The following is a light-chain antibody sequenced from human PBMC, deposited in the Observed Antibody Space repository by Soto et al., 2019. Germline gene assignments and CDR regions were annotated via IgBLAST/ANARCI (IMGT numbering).Light chain of an antibody. J-gene: IGKJ1*01. CDR3: QQCDSYPWT. CDR1: QSISSW. V-gene: IGKV1-5*03. CDR2: KAS. Sequence: DIQMTQSPYTLSASVGDRVTITCRASQSISSWLAWYQQKPGKAPKLLIYKASSLESGVPSSFSGSGSGTEFTLTISSLQPDDFATYYCQQCDSYPWTFDQGSKVEIK.